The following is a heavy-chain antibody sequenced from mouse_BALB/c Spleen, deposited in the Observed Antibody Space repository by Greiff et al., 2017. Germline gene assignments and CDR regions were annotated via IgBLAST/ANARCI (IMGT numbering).Heavy chain of an antibody. J-gene: IGHJ4*01. Sequence: EVQLQQTGPELVKPGASVKISCKASGYSFTDYIMLWVKQSHGKSLEWIGNINPYYGSTSYNLKFKGKATLTVDKSSSTAYMQLNSLTSEDSAVYYCARRALDGYYAMDYWGQGTSVTVSS. CDR3: ARRALDGYYAMDY. CDR2: INPYYGST. V-gene: IGHV1-39*01. D-gene: IGHD2-3*01. CDR1: GYSFTDYI.